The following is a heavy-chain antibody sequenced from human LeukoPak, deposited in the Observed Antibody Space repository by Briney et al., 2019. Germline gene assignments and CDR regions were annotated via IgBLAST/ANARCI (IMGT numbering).Heavy chain of an antibody. CDR3: ARDSGSGSNDY. CDR2: ISAGNGNT. D-gene: IGHD1-26*01. CDR1: RYTFTRYA. J-gene: IGHJ4*02. Sequence: RASVKVSCKASRYTFTRYAIHSVRQAPGQRLEWMGWISAGNGNTKYSQNFQGRVTFTSNTSATTAFMELSSLRSEDAAVYYCARDSGSGSNDYWGQGTLVTVSS. V-gene: IGHV1-3*01.